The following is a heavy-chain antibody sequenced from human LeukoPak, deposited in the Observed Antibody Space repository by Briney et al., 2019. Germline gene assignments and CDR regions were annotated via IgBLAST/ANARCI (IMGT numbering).Heavy chain of an antibody. Sequence: SGPTLVKPPQTLTLTCTFSGFSPGSRGVAVSWIRQPPGKALEWLALIYWNDDKRYSPSLNSRLTITQDSAKTQVVLKMTNMDPIDTDTYCCARTNWLAPKMWGQGTLVTVSS. CDR3: ARTNWLAPKM. J-gene: IGHJ4*02. CDR2: IYWNDDK. CDR1: GFSPGSRGVA. D-gene: IGHD1-1*01. V-gene: IGHV2-5*01.